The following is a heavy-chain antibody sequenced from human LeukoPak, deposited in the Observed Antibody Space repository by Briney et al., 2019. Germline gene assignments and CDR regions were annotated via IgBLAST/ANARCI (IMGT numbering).Heavy chain of an antibody. CDR2: ISTSCIYI. CDR1: GFTFSRYT. D-gene: IGHD3-10*02. J-gene: IGHJ6*04. V-gene: IGHV3-21*01. Sequence: PGGSLRLSCAASGFTFSRYTMNWVRQAPGKGLEWVSSISTSCIYIYYADSVKGRFTISRDNAKNSLYLQMNSLRAEDTAVYYCAELGITMIGGVWGKGTTVTISS. CDR3: AELGITMIGGV.